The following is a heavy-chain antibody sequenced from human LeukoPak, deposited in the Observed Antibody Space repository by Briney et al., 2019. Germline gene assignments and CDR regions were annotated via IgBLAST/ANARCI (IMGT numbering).Heavy chain of an antibody. CDR1: GFTFSSYS. Sequence: GGSLRLSCAASGFTFSSYSMNWVRQAPGKGLEWVSSISSSSSYIYYADSVKGRFTISRDNAKNSLYLQMNSLRAEDTAVFYCAKPDGDYVGQLDAYIWGQGTMVTVSS. D-gene: IGHD4-17*01. J-gene: IGHJ3*02. V-gene: IGHV3-21*04. CDR3: AKPDGDYVGQLDAYI. CDR2: ISSSSSYI.